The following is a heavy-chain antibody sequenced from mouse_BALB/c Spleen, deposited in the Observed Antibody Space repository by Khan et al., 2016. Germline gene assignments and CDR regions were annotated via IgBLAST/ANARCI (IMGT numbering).Heavy chain of an antibody. CDR2: ISYSGST. CDR3: ARYYYGSSDY. V-gene: IGHV3-8*02. Sequence: EVQLRESGPSLVKPSQTLSLTCSVTGDSITSGYWNWIRKFPGNKLEYMGYISYSGSTYYNPSLKSRISITRDTSKNQYYLPLNSATTEDTANYYCARYYYGSSDYWGQVTTLTVSS. CDR1: GDSITSGY. J-gene: IGHJ2*01. D-gene: IGHD1-1*01.